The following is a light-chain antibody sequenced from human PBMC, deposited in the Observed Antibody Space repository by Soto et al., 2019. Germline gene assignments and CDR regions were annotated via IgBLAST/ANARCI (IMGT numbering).Light chain of an antibody. CDR3: SSHTSSTTLV. J-gene: IGLJ1*01. V-gene: IGLV2-14*01. CDR2: EVI. Sequence: QSVLTQPASVSGSPGQSITISCTGTSSDVGGYNFVSWYQHHPGKAPKPMIYEVINRPSGVSTRFSGFKSGNTASLTISGLQAEDEADYYCSSHTSSTTLVFGTGTKVTVL. CDR1: SSDVGGYNF.